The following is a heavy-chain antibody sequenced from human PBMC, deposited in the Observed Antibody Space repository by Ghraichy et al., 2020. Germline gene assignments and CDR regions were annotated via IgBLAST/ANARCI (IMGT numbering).Heavy chain of an antibody. CDR2: ITSSSRTI. CDR1: GFTFSSYN. CDR3: ARASKVVRFYYYDGMDV. J-gene: IGHJ6*02. Sequence: GGLRLSCVGSGFTFSSYNMNWVRQSPGKGLEWVSYITSSSRTIFYADSVKGRFTISRDNAQNSLYLQMNSLRDEDTAVYYCARASKVVRFYYYDGMDVWGQGTTVTVSS. V-gene: IGHV3-48*02. D-gene: IGHD4-23*01.